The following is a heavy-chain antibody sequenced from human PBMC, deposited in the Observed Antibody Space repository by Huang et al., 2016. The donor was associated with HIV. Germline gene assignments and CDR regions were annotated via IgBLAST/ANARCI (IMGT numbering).Heavy chain of an antibody. Sequence: QVQLVESGGGVVQPGRSLSISCAASGFTFSGYGMHWVRQAPGKGRECVAVISYEGKTKYYADSVKGRFSISRDKSKTTVYLQLNSLRVEDTAVYYCAKGGSAAAVLDFWGQGTLVTVSS. CDR3: AKGGSAAAVLDF. CDR2: ISYEGKTK. CDR1: GFTFSGYG. J-gene: IGHJ4*02. D-gene: IGHD6-13*01. V-gene: IGHV3-30*18.